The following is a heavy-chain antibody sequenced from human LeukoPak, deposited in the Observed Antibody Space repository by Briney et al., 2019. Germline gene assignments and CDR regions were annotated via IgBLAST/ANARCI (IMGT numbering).Heavy chain of an antibody. Sequence: SETLSLTCTVSGGSISSSRFFWAWIRQPPGKGLEWIGNINFSGTTYYNPSLKSRVTLSVDPSKNQFSLRLSSVTAADTAVYFCARGTRPFDYWGRGTLVTVSS. CDR2: INFSGTT. D-gene: IGHD2-15*01. CDR3: ARGTRPFDY. CDR1: GGSISSSRFF. J-gene: IGHJ4*02. V-gene: IGHV4-39*07.